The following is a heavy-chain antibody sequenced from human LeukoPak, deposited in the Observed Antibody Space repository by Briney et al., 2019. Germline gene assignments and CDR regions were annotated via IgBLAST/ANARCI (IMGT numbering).Heavy chain of an antibody. J-gene: IGHJ4*01. Sequence: GGSLRLSCAASGFTFDDYAMHWVRQAPGKGLEWVSGISWNSGSIGYADSVKGRFTISRDNAKNSLYLQMNSLRVEDTAVYYCARDAPDYWGHGTLVTVSS. CDR3: ARDAPDY. CDR2: ISWNSGSI. V-gene: IGHV3-9*01. CDR1: GFTFDDYA.